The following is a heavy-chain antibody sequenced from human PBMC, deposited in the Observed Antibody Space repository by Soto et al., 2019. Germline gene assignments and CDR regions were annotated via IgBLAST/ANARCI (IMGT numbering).Heavy chain of an antibody. V-gene: IGHV3-7*02. Sequence: EVQLVESGGGLVQPGGSLRLSCEASGFTFSSRWMTWVRQGPGKGLEWVANIKQDENGKDYVDSVKGRFTISRDNAKNSLCLQMNSLRAEESAVYYCATHDGPAAAGLVLDFWGQGTLVTVSS. J-gene: IGHJ4*02. CDR2: IKQDENGK. CDR3: ATHDGPAAAGLVLDF. D-gene: IGHD6-13*01. CDR1: GFTFSSRW.